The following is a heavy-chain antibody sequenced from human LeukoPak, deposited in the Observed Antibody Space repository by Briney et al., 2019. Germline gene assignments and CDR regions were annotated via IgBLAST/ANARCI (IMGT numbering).Heavy chain of an antibody. CDR3: TTFEVSGWELDY. J-gene: IGHJ4*02. CDR1: GFTFSSYA. CDR2: IKSKTDGGTT. Sequence: GGSLRLSCAASGFTFSSYAMSWVRQAPGKGLEWVGRIKSKTDGGTTDYAAPVKGRFTISRDDSKNTLYLQMNSLKTEDTAVYYCTTFEVSGWELDYWGQGTLVTVSS. V-gene: IGHV3-15*01. D-gene: IGHD6-19*01.